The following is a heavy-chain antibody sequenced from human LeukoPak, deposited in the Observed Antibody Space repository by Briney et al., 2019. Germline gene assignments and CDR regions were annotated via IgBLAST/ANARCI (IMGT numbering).Heavy chain of an antibody. J-gene: IGHJ3*02. CDR3: SAGGSLHESYI. V-gene: IGHV1-2*02. Sequence: PSVKVACKASGYRFTDYWIQWVRQAPGQGIEWMGWINTNTGGTVYAQKFQGRVTMTRDTSLTTSYMDLSRLTSDDTAVYDVSAGGSLHESYIWGQRTIV. D-gene: IGHD3-16*01. CDR1: GYRFTDYW. CDR2: INTNTGGT.